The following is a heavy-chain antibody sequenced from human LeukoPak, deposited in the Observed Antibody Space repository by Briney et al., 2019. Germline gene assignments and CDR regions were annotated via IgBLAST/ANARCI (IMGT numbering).Heavy chain of an antibody. CDR3: ARGVFGVAMNFDY. V-gene: IGHV4-59*01. Sequence: SETLSLTCTVSGGSISSYYWSWIRQPPGKGLEWIGYIYYGGSTNYNPSLKSRVTTSVDTSKNQFSLKLSSVTAADTAVYYCARGVFGVAMNFDYWGQGTLVTVSS. CDR1: GGSISSYY. CDR2: IYYGGST. D-gene: IGHD3-3*01. J-gene: IGHJ4*02.